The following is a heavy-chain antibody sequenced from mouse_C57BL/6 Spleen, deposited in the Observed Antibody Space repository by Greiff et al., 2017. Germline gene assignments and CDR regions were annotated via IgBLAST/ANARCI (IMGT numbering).Heavy chain of an antibody. CDR3: ASTVLDVNYFDY. J-gene: IGHJ2*01. D-gene: IGHD1-1*01. CDR2: INPSNGGT. CDR1: GYTFTSYW. Sequence: VQLQQPGTELVKPGASVKLSCKASGYTFTSYWMHWVKQRPGQGLEWIGNINPSNGGTNSNEKFKSKVTLTVDKSYSTVYMQLSSLTSEDTAVYYCASTVLDVNYFDYWGQGTTLTVSS. V-gene: IGHV1-53*01.